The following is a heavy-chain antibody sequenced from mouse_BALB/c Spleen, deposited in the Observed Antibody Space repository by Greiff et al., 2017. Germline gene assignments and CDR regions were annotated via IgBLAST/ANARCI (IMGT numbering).Heavy chain of an antibody. D-gene: IGHD1-1*01. Sequence: EVMLVESGGGLVQPGGSRKLSCAASGFTFSSFGMHWVRQAPEKGLEWVAYISSGSSTIYYADTVKGRFTISRDNPKNTLFLPMTSLRSEDTAMYYCARSDSYGSSYWYFDVWGAGTTVTVSS. CDR1: GFTFSSFG. V-gene: IGHV5-17*02. CDR3: ARSDSYGSSYWYFDV. J-gene: IGHJ1*01. CDR2: ISSGSSTI.